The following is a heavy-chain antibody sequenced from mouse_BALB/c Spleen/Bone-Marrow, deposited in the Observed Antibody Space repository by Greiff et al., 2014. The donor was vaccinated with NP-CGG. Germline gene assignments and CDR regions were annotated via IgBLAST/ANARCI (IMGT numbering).Heavy chain of an antibody. V-gene: IGHV5-9-3*01. CDR2: ISSGGSYA. CDR1: GFTFNSCA. D-gene: IGHD2-14*01. Sequence: VQLKQSGGGLVKPGGSLKLSCAASGFTFNSCAMSWVRQTPEKRLEWVATISSGGSYAYCLDSVKGRFTISRDNAKNTLYLQMSSLRSKDTAMYYCARAGRYDGNFDYWGQGTTLTVSS. J-gene: IGHJ2*01. CDR3: ARAGRYDGNFDY.